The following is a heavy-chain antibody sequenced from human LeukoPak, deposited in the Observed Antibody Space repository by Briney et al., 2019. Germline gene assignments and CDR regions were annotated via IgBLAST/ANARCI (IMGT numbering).Heavy chain of an antibody. CDR3: ARDRVVVVVAATRRNWFDP. J-gene: IGHJ5*02. V-gene: IGHV1-2*06. CDR1: GYTFTGYY. D-gene: IGHD2-15*01. Sequence: ASVKVSCKASGYTFTGYYMHWVRQAPGQGLEWMGRINPNSGGTNYAQKFQGRVTMTRDTSTSTAYMELSRLRSDDTAVYYCARDRVVVVVAATRRNWFDPWGQGTLVTVSS. CDR2: INPNSGGT.